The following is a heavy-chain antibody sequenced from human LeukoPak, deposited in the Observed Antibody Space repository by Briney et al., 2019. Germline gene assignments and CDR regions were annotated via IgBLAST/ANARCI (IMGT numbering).Heavy chain of an antibody. CDR1: GFTFISYS. CDR3: ARYLHYYDSSGPFY. CDR2: ISSSSSYI. D-gene: IGHD3-22*01. J-gene: IGHJ4*02. Sequence: GGSLRPSCAASGFTFISYSMNWVRQAPGKGLEGVSSISSSSSYIYYADSVKGRFTIPRDNAKNSLYLQMNSLRAEDTAVYYCARYLHYYDSSGPFYWGQGTLVTVSS. V-gene: IGHV3-21*01.